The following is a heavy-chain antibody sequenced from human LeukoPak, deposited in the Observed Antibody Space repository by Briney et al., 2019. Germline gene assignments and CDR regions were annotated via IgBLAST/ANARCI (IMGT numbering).Heavy chain of an antibody. V-gene: IGHV3-48*04. Sequence: GGPLRLSCAASGFTFSSYSMNWVRQAPGRGLEWLSYISYNSGTISYADSVKGRFTVSRDDAANSLYLQMTSLRVEDTAVYYCAREFYRGYSFGFVSESDPFDYWGQGTLVTVSS. CDR2: ISYNSGTI. CDR3: AREFYRGYSFGFVSESDPFDY. CDR1: GFTFSSYS. D-gene: IGHD5-18*01. J-gene: IGHJ4*02.